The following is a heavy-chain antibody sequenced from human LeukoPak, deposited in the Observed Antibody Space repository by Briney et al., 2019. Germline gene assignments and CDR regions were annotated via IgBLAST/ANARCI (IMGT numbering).Heavy chain of an antibody. D-gene: IGHD3-10*01. CDR2: NSTSGNTI. V-gene: IGHV3-11*01. CDR1: GSIISDYY. J-gene: IGHJ5*02. Sequence: KPGGSLRLSCAASGSIISDYYMSWIRQAPGKGLEGLSYNSTSGNTISYADSVKGRFTISRDNAKNSLYLQMNSLRAEDTAVYYCARESYYYGSGAYDPWGQGTLVTVSS. CDR3: ARESYYYGSGAYDP.